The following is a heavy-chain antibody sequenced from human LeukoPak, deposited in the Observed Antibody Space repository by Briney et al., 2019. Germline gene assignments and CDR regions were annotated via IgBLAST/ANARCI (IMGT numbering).Heavy chain of an antibody. D-gene: IGHD4-17*01. CDR2: ISHSGST. CDR1: GGSFSGYY. CDR3: ARGRSVTTPYYFDY. V-gene: IGHV4-34*01. J-gene: IGHJ4*02. Sequence: PSETLSLTCAVYGGSFSGYYWSWIRQPPGKGLEWIGEISHSGSTNYNPSLKSRVTISVDTSKNQFSLKLSSVTAADTAVYYCARGRSVTTPYYFDYWGQGTLVTVSS.